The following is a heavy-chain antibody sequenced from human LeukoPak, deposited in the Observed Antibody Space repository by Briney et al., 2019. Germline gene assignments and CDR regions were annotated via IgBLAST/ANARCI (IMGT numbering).Heavy chain of an antibody. CDR3: ARGHQLLLNAFDI. J-gene: IGHJ3*02. CDR1: GGSICSYY. Sequence: PSETLSLTCTVSGGSICSYYWSWIRQPPGKGLVWIGYIYYSGSTNYNPSLKSRVTISVDTSKNQFSLKLSCVTAADTAVYYCARGHQLLLNAFDIWGQGTMVTVSS. D-gene: IGHD2-2*01. V-gene: IGHV4-59*01. CDR2: IYYSGST.